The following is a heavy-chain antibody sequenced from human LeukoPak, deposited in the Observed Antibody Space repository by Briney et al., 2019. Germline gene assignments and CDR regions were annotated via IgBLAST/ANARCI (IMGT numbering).Heavy chain of an antibody. D-gene: IGHD5-12*01. CDR3: ARDPGPYLTNSGWLNWFDP. CDR1: GYTFNRFG. V-gene: IGHV1-18*01. CDR2: ISAYSGDT. Sequence: EASVKVSCKASGYTFNRFGISWVRQAPGQGLEWMGWISAYSGDTNYAQKLQGRVTLTTDTSTSTAYMELRSLRSDDTAVYFCARDPGPYLTNSGWLNWFDPWGQGSLVIVSS. J-gene: IGHJ5*02.